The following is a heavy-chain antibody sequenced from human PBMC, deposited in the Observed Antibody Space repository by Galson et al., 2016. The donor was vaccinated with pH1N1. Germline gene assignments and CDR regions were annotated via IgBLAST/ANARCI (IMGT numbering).Heavy chain of an antibody. D-gene: IGHD6-13*01. CDR3: ARSAAAVGNAFDM. CDR2: ILPILGIA. J-gene: IGHJ3*02. CDR1: GGTFSSYT. V-gene: IGHV1-69*02. Sequence: SVKVSCKASGGTFSSYTINWVRQAPGQGLEWMGRILPILGIANYAQKFQGRVTITADKSTSTAYMEVISLRYDDTAVYYCARSAAAVGNAFDMWGQGTKVTVSS.